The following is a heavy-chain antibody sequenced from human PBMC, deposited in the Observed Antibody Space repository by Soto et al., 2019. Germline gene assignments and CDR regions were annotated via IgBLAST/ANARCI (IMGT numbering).Heavy chain of an antibody. CDR1: GFTFSSYA. J-gene: IGHJ2*01. Sequence: EVQLLESGGGLVQPGGSLRLSCAASGFTFSSYAMRWVRQAPGKGLEWISTIVGSGGSTYYADSVKGRFTISGDNSNNTVYLELNSLRAEDTAVYYCANGGSDASKGAWYFDVWGRGTLVTVSS. D-gene: IGHD6-19*01. V-gene: IGHV3-23*01. CDR3: ANGGSDASKGAWYFDV. CDR2: IVGSGGST.